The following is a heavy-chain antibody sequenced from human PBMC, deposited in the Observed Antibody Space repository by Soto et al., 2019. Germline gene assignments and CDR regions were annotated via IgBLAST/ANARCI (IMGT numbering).Heavy chain of an antibody. Sequence: PSQTPSLTCAISGGSFSSNSASCNWIRQSPSRGLEWLGRTYYRSNCYNDYAVSVKSRLTINPDTSKNQFSLHLNSVTPEDTAVYYCARGTEGAGTRAFGPWGQGTLVTVS. V-gene: IGHV6-1*01. CDR1: GGSFSSNSAS. CDR3: ARGTEGAGTRAFGP. D-gene: IGHD6-19*01. CDR2: TYYRSNCYN. J-gene: IGHJ5*02.